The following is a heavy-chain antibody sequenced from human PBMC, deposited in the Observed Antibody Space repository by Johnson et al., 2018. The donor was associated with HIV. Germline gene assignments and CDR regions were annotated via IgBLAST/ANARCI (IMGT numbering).Heavy chain of an antibody. D-gene: IGHD3-22*01. V-gene: IGHV3-30*18. CDR2: ISYDGNNK. Sequence: QVQLVESGGVLIQPGGSLRLSCTASGFTFSTYAMHWVRRAPGKGLEWVAFISYDGNNKYYADSVTGRFTFSRDNSKNTLYLQMNSLRAEDTAVYFCAKVRSGYTEIDAFDIWGQGTMVTVSS. CDR3: AKVRSGYTEIDAFDI. CDR1: GFTFSTYA. J-gene: IGHJ3*02.